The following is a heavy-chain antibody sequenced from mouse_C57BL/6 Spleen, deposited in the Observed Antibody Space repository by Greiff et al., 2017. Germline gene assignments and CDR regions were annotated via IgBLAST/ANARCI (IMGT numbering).Heavy chain of an antibody. V-gene: IGHV1-26*01. CDR2: INPNNGGT. CDR1: GYTFTDYY. D-gene: IGHD1-3*01. Sequence: VQLQQSGPELVKPGASVKISCKASGYTFTDYYMNWVKQSHGKSLEWIGDINPNNGGTSYNQKFKGKATLTVDKSSSTAYMELRSLTSEDSAVYYCARRAKSLYYFDYWGQGTTLTVSS. CDR3: ARRAKSLYYFDY. J-gene: IGHJ2*01.